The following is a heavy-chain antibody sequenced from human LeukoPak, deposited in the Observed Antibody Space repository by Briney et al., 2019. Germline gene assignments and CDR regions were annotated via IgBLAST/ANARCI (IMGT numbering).Heavy chain of an antibody. CDR2: IYYSGST. V-gene: IGHV4-59*08. J-gene: IGHJ6*02. CDR1: GGSISSYY. CDR3: ARLRNYYGSGSYYYYYGMDV. Sequence: SETLSFTCTVSGGSISSYYWSWIRQPPGKGLEWIGYIYYSGSTNYNPSLKSRVTISVDTSKNQFSLKLSSVTAADTAVYYCARLRNYYGSGSYYYYYGMDVWGQGTTVTVSS. D-gene: IGHD3-10*01.